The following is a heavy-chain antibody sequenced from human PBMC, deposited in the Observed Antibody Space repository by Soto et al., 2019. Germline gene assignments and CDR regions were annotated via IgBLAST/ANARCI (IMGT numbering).Heavy chain of an antibody. D-gene: IGHD3-3*01. CDR3: ARIPTSYDFRSGHGNYGMDA. Sequence: HGESLKISCNGSGYSFTSYWISWVRQMPGKGLEWMGRIDPSDSYTNYSPSFQGHVTISADKSISTAYLQWSRLKASDTAMYYCARIPTSYDFRSGHGNYGMDAWGQGTKVTVYS. V-gene: IGHV5-10-1*01. CDR1: GYSFTSYW. CDR2: IDPSDSYT. J-gene: IGHJ6*02.